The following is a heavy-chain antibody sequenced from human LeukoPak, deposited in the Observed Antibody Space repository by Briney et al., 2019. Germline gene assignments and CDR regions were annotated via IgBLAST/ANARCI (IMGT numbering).Heavy chain of an antibody. Sequence: SVKVSCKASGGTFSSYAISWVRQAPGQGLEWMGGIIPIFGTANYAQKFQGRVTITTDESTSTAYMELSSLRSEDTAVYYCARGDYYDSSGYYYVGAYLDYWGQGTLVTVSS. V-gene: IGHV1-69*05. D-gene: IGHD3-22*01. J-gene: IGHJ4*02. CDR3: ARGDYYDSSGYYYVGAYLDY. CDR2: IIPIFGTA. CDR1: GGTFSSYA.